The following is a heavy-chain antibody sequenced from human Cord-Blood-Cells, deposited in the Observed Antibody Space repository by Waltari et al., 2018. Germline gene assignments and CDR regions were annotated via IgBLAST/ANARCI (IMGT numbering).Heavy chain of an antibody. CDR2: ISSSSSYI. CDR1: GFTFSSYS. J-gene: IGHJ3*02. V-gene: IGHV3-21*01. D-gene: IGHD2-2*01. CDR3: ARVASGYRSTSCYAFDI. Sequence: EVQLVESGGGLVKPGGSLRLSCAASGFTFSSYSMNWVRQAPGKGLEWVSSISSSSSYIYYADSVKGLFTISRDNAKNSLYLQMNSLRAEDTAVYYCARVASGYRSTSCYAFDIWGQGTMVTVSS.